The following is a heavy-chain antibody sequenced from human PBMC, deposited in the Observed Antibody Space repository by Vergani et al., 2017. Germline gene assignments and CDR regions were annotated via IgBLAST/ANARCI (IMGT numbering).Heavy chain of an antibody. CDR3: FWGISMGWFDP. CDR2: ISSSSSYI. CDR1: GFTFSSYS. Sequence: EVQLVESGGGLVKPGGSLRLSCAASGFTFSSYSMNWVRQAPGKGLEWVSSISSSSSYIYYADSRKGRFTISRDNAKNSLFLQMNSLRAEATAGYYCFWGISMGWFDPGGQGTLVTVSS. D-gene: IGHD3-3*02. V-gene: IGHV3-21*01. J-gene: IGHJ5*02.